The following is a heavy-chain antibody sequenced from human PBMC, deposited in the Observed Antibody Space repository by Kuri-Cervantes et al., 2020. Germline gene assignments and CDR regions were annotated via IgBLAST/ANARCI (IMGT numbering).Heavy chain of an antibody. J-gene: IGHJ4*02. V-gene: IGHV4-38-2*02. CDR3: ARHYGSGSYGIDY. D-gene: IGHD3-10*01. CDR2: IYHSGST. CDR1: GYSISSGYY. Sequence: SETLSLTCTVSGYSISSGYYWGWIRQPPGKGLEWIGSIYHSGSTYYNPSLKSRVTISVDTSKNQFSLKLSSVTAADTAVYYCARHYGSGSYGIDYWGQGTLVTVSS.